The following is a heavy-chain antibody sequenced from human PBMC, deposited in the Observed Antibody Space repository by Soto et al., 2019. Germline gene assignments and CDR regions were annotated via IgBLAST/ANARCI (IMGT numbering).Heavy chain of an antibody. V-gene: IGHV3-30*18. CDR2: ISYDGRSE. Sequence: VQLVESGGGMIQPGKSLRLSCVGSGFTFSNFGMHWVRQAPGKGLEWVAGISYDGRSESYVDSVRGRITLSRDNSKNTLSLQMISLRPEDTGVYYCAKDLDVVMVLSATRGLDVWGQGTTVTVSS. J-gene: IGHJ6*02. CDR1: GFTFSNFG. CDR3: AKDLDVVMVLSATRGLDV. D-gene: IGHD2-15*01.